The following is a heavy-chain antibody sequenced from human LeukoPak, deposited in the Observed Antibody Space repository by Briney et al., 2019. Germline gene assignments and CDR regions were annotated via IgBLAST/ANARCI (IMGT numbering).Heavy chain of an antibody. Sequence: ASVKVSCKASGYTFTSYGISWVRQAPGQGLEWMGWISACNGNTNYAQKLQGRVTMTTDTSTSTAYMELRSLRSDDTAVYYCARFGLGKHIEVAGIPFDIWGQGTMVTVSS. CDR3: ARFGLGKHIEVAGIPFDI. V-gene: IGHV1-18*01. CDR1: GYTFTSYG. D-gene: IGHD6-19*01. CDR2: ISACNGNT. J-gene: IGHJ3*02.